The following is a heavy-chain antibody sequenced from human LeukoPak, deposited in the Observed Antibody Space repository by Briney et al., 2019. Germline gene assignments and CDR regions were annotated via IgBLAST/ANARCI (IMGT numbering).Heavy chain of an antibody. CDR3: ARGDFDL. CDR2: VYQTGHT. J-gene: IGHJ2*01. V-gene: IGHV4-4*09. Sequence: ASETLSLTCSVSGDSVSGYYWSWIRQPPGKGLEWIGYVYQTGHTHYNPSLKSRVTISVDTSKNQFSLKLSSVTAADTAVYYCARGDFDLWGRGTLVTVSS. D-gene: IGHD3-10*01. CDR1: GDSVSGYY.